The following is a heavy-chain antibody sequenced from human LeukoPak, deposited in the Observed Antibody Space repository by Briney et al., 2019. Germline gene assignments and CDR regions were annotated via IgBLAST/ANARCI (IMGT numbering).Heavy chain of an antibody. CDR3: ARDGYGMDV. Sequence: SETLSLTCTVSGGPISSNNYYWGWLRQPPGKGLEWIGSIYYSGSTYYNPSLKSRVTISVDTSKDQFSLKLSSVTAADTAVYYCARDGYGMDVWGQGTTVTVSS. CDR2: IYYSGST. CDR1: GGPISSNNYY. J-gene: IGHJ6*02. V-gene: IGHV4-39*07.